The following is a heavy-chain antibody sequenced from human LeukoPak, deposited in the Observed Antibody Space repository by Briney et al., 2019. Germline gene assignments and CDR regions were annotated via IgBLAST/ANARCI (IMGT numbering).Heavy chain of an antibody. J-gene: IGHJ6*03. CDR3: AKDVSKWGYYYNMDV. D-gene: IGHD2-8*01. Sequence: GGSLRLSCAASGFTFDDYAMHWVRQVPGKGLEWVSRISGDGGSTYYADSLKGRFTISRDNSKNSLFLQMNSLRSEDTALYYCAKDVSKWGYYYNMDVWGQGTTVTVSS. CDR1: GFTFDDYA. CDR2: ISGDGGST. V-gene: IGHV3-43*02.